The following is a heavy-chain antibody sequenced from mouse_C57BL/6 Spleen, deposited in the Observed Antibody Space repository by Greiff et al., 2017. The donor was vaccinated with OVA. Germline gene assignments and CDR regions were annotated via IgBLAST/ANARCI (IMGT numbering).Heavy chain of an antibody. J-gene: IGHJ4*01. CDR1: GYSITSGYY. D-gene: IGHD2-4*01. CDR2: ISYDGSN. CDR3: ARNDYDYAMDY. Sequence: EVQLQQSGPGLVKPSQSLSLTCSVTGYSITSGYYWNWIRQFPGNQLEWMGYISYDGSNNYNPSLKNRSSITRDTSKNQFFLKLNSVTTEDTATYYCARNDYDYAMDYWGQGTSVTVSS. V-gene: IGHV3-6*01.